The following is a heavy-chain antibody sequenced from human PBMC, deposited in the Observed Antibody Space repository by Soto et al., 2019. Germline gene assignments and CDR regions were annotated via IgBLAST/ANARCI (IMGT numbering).Heavy chain of an antibody. J-gene: IGHJ4*02. CDR2: ISGSSSYT. V-gene: IGHV3-21*06. CDR1: GFTFRDYR. Sequence: GGSLRLSCAAFGFTFRDYRMNWVRQAPGKGLEWVSCISGSSSYTHYVDSVKGRFTVSRDNAKNSLSLQMNSLRVEDTAVYYCARDVGYGAPSISDFSGQGILVTVSS. CDR3: ARDVGYGAPSISDF. D-gene: IGHD4-17*01.